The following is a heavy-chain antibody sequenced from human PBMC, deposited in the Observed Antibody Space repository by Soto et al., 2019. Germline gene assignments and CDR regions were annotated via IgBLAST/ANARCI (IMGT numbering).Heavy chain of an antibody. CDR1: GFTFSTYG. CDR2: ISYDGSKK. CDR3: AKGADSTGYYNFDY. V-gene: IGHV3-30*18. Sequence: QVQLVESGGGVVQPGRSLRLSCAASGFTFSTYGMHWVGQAPGKWLEWVAVISYDGSKKYYIDSVKGRFTISRDNSKNTLYLQMNSLRTDDTAAYYCAKGADSTGYYNFDYWGQGTLVTVSS. J-gene: IGHJ4*02. D-gene: IGHD3-22*01.